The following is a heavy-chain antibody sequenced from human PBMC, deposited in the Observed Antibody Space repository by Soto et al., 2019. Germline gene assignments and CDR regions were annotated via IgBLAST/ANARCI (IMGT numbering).Heavy chain of an antibody. CDR2: IYHSGST. D-gene: IGHD5-12*01. CDR1: GGSISSGGYS. J-gene: IGHJ4*02. CDR3: AAGGGLPRYY. V-gene: IGHV4-30-2*02. Sequence: QLQLQESGSGLVKPSQTLSLTCAVSGGSISSGGYSWSWIRQPPGKGLEWIGYIYHSGSTYYNPSIKSRVTLSVDRSNNQFSLKLSSVTAEDTAVYYCAAGGGLPRYYWGQGTLVTVSS.